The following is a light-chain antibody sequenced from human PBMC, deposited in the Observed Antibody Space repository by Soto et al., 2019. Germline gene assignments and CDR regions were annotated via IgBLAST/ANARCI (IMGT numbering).Light chain of an antibody. Sequence: QAVVTQPPSVSGAPGQRVTISCTGSSSNIGAGYDVHWYQQFPGTAPKLLIYATSDRPSGVPDRFSGSKSGTSASLAITGLQAEDAADYYCQSYDSLSGYVFGTGTKLTVL. CDR2: ATS. CDR1: SSNIGAGYD. CDR3: QSYDSLSGYV. J-gene: IGLJ1*01. V-gene: IGLV1-40*01.